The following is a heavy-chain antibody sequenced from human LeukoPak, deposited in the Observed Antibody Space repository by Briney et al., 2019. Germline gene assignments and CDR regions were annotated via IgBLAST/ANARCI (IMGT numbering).Heavy chain of an antibody. J-gene: IGHJ4*02. CDR3: ARGDYDSSGYLDY. CDR1: GYTFTGYY. V-gene: IGHV1-2*02. CDR2: INPNSGGT. D-gene: IGHD3-22*01. Sequence: ASVKVSCKASGYTFTGYYMHWVRQAPGQGLEWMGWINPNSGGTNYAQKFQGGVTMTRDTSISTTYMELSRLRSDDTAVYYCARGDYDSSGYLDYWGQGTLVTVSS.